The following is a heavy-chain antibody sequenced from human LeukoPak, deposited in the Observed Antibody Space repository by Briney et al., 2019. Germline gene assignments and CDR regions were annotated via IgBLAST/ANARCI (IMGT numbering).Heavy chain of an antibody. CDR3: ATYYYDSGGFHFHH. CDR1: GFTFSNYW. J-gene: IGHJ1*01. CDR2: INEDGSRT. V-gene: IGHV3-74*01. D-gene: IGHD3-22*01. Sequence: PGGSLRLSCAGSGFTFSNYWVHWVRQAPGKGLVWVSRINEDGSRTDYADFVKGRFTISRDNSRNTLYLQMGSLRAEDMAVYYCATYYYDSGGFHFHHWGQGTLVTVSS.